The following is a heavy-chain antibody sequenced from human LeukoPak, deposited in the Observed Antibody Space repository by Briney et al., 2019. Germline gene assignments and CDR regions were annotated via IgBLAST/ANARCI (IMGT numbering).Heavy chain of an antibody. CDR3: ARELTTPRRYYGMDV. J-gene: IGHJ6*02. CDR2: ISAYNGNT. D-gene: IGHD4-4*01. V-gene: IGHV1-18*01. CDR1: GYTFTSYG. Sequence: ASVKVSCKASGYTFTSYGISWVRQAPGQGLEWMGWISAYNGNTNYAQKLQGRVTMTTDTSTSTAYMELRSLRSDDTAVYYCARELTTPRRYYGMDVWGQGTTVTVSS.